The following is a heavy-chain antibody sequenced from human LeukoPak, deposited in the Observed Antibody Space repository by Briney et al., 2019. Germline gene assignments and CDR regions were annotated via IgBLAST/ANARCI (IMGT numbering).Heavy chain of an antibody. Sequence: GGSLRLSCAASGFTFSSYAMSWVRQAPGKGLEWVSAISGSGGSTYYADSVKGRFTISRDNSKNTLYLQMNSLRAEDMAVYYCAKFSDSTSYYPGYFDYWGQGTLVTVSS. D-gene: IGHD3-22*01. CDR2: ISGSGGST. CDR1: GFTFSSYA. V-gene: IGHV3-23*01. CDR3: AKFSDSTSYYPGYFDY. J-gene: IGHJ4*02.